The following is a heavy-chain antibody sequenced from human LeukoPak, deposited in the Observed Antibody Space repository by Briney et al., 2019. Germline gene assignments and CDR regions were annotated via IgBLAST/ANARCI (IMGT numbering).Heavy chain of an antibody. CDR1: GFTSSGYT. CDR2: ISGSGGST. V-gene: IGHV3-23*01. Sequence: GGSLRLSCAASGFTSSGYTIHWFRQAPGKGLEWVSAISGSGGSTYYADSVKGRFTISRDNTKNTLYLQMNSLRAEDTAVYYCAKDLRSGYYIRYWGQGTLVTV. CDR3: AKDLRSGYYIRY. D-gene: IGHD3-22*01. J-gene: IGHJ4*02.